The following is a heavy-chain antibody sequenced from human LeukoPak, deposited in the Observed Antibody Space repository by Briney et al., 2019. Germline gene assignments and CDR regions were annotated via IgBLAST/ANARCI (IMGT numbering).Heavy chain of an antibody. V-gene: IGHV3-30*02. D-gene: IGHD5-18*01. CDR3: AKDIRRGSNFGYDQFAY. CDR1: GFIFRNYG. CDR2: IEYNGATK. Sequence: PGGSLRLSCAASGFIFRNYGMHWARQAPGKGLEWLAFIEYNGATKDYADSVKGRFTISRDNSKNTVSLQMNSLRAEDTALYYCAKDIRRGSNFGYDQFAYWGQGILVTVSS. J-gene: IGHJ4*02.